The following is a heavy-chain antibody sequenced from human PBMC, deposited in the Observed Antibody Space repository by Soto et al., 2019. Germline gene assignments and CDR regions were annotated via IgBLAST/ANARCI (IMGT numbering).Heavy chain of an antibody. CDR3: AREIMPLTNDWYFDL. CDR1: GGSISGGVHS. D-gene: IGHD2-8*01. V-gene: IGHV4-30-4*01. CDR2: IFDSGST. J-gene: IGHJ2*01. Sequence: QVQLQESGPGLVKPSETLSLTCTVSGGSISGGVHSWSWILQPPGKGLEWIGHIFDSGSTYYNPSLKRRLTISVDTSKNQFSLRLSSVTAADTAVYYCAREIMPLTNDWYFDLWGRGTLVTVSS.